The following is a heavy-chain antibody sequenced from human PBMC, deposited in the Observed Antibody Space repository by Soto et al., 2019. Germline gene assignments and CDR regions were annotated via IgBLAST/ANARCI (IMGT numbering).Heavy chain of an antibody. CDR2: NYYSGST. V-gene: IGHV4-59*01. Sequence: QVQLQESGPGLVKPSETLSLTCTVSGGSISSYYWSWIRQPPGKGLEWIAYNYYSGSTNYNPSLKSRVTISVDTSKNQFSLKLSSVTAADTAVYYCARDNGDSDGYFDLWGRGTLVTVSS. CDR3: ARDNGDSDGYFDL. CDR1: GGSISSYY. J-gene: IGHJ2*01. D-gene: IGHD3-22*01.